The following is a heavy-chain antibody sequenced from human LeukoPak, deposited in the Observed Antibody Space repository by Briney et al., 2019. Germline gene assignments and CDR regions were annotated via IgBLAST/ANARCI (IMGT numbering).Heavy chain of an antibody. CDR1: GFTFINSA. CDR2: IGVAGGNT. CDR3: AAEIYGGNTDCCAFDF. D-gene: IGHD4-23*01. V-gene: IGHV1-58*02. Sequence: SVKVSCKASGFTFINSAIQWVRQARGQHLEWRGWIGVAGGNTNYAQTLQGRITITRHMSTSTAYMELTSLRSDDTAVYYCAAEIYGGNTDCCAFDFWGPGTPVTVSS. J-gene: IGHJ3*01.